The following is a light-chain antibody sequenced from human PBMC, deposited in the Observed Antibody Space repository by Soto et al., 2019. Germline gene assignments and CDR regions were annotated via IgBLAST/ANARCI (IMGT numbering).Light chain of an antibody. Sequence: QSALTQPASVSGSPGQSITISCTGTSSDVGGYNYVSWYQQHPGKAPKLMIYEVSNRPSGVSNRFSGSKSGNTASLTISRVQAEYAAYDYSSSYTSSSTLVFGAGTKLTVL. CDR3: SSYTSSSTLV. V-gene: IGLV2-14*01. CDR2: EVS. J-gene: IGLJ1*01. CDR1: SSDVGGYNY.